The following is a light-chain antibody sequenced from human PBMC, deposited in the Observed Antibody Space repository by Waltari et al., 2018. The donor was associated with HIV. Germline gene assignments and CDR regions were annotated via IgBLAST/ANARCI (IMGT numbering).Light chain of an antibody. CDR2: GAS. CDR3: QQYNNWPLS. Sequence: EKVMTQSPATLSVYPGERANLPCRASQSILNNLAWYQQKPGQAPRLLISGASTRASGVPARFSGSGSWTEFTLTISSLQSEDVAVYYCQQYNNWPLSFGGGTKVEIK. J-gene: IGKJ4*01. CDR1: QSILNN. V-gene: IGKV3-15*01.